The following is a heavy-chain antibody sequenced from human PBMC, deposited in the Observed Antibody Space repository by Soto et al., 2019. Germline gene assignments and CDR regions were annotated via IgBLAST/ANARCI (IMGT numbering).Heavy chain of an antibody. Sequence: PGGSLRLSCAASGFTFSSYGMHWVRQAPGKGLEWVAVIWYDGSNKYYADSVKGRFTISRDNSKNTLYLQMNSLRAEDTAVYYCARQQSPPSRTTVTTGVRFDPWGQGTLVTVSS. J-gene: IGHJ5*02. CDR3: ARQQSPPSRTTVTTGVRFDP. CDR2: IWYDGSNK. CDR1: GFTFSSYG. V-gene: IGHV3-33*01. D-gene: IGHD4-4*01.